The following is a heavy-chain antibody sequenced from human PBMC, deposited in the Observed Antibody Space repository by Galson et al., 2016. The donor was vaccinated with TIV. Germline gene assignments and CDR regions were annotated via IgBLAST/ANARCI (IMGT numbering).Heavy chain of an antibody. D-gene: IGHD2-21*01. CDR2: ISSAGTT. CDR3: ARERRYCGNECYLYYYYGMDV. J-gene: IGHJ6*02. V-gene: IGHV3-66*01. Sequence: SLRLSCAASGVSVSDNYMTWVRQAPGKGLEWVSLISSAGTTSYTDSVRGRFTISRDNSKNPLYLQMNSLRAEDTAVYYCARERRYCGNECYLYYYYGMDVWSQGTTVTVSS. CDR1: GVSVSDNY.